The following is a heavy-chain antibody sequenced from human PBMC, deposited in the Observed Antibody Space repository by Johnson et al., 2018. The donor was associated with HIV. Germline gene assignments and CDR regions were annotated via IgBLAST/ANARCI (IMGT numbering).Heavy chain of an antibody. CDR3: ARSKGSIWYGSAFDI. J-gene: IGHJ3*02. Sequence: VQLVESGGGLVQPGGSLRLSCAVSGFSVSYNYMSWVRQAPGKGLEWVSLIYSGGNTYYADSVKGRFTISRDNSKNTLYLQMNSLRGEDTAVYYCARSKGSIWYGSAFDIWGQGTMVTVSS. CDR1: GFSVSYNY. D-gene: IGHD6-13*01. V-gene: IGHV3-66*02. CDR2: IYSGGNT.